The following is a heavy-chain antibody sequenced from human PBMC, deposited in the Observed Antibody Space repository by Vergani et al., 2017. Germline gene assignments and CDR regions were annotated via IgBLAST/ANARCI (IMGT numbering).Heavy chain of an antibody. Sequence: EVQLVQSGAEVKKPGESLKISCKGSGYSFTSYWIGWVRQMPGKGLEWMGIIYPGDSYTNYSPSFQGHVTISADKSISTAYLQWSSLKASDTAMYYCARQAMVRGVTGAFDIWGQGTMVTVSS. CDR3: ARQAMVRGVTGAFDI. V-gene: IGHV5-51*01. D-gene: IGHD3-10*01. CDR2: IYPGDSYT. J-gene: IGHJ3*02. CDR1: GYSFTSYW.